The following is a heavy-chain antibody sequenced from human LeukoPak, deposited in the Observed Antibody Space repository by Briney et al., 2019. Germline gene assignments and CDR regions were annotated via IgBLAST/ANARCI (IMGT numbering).Heavy chain of an antibody. CDR2: IYYDGSNK. J-gene: IGHJ4*02. Sequence: GGSLRLSCAASGFPFNSCGMHWVRQAPGEGLEWVSVIYYDGSNKYYGDSVKGRFTISRDNSKNTLSLQMNSLRPEDTAVYYCAKDQAVPVLDYWGQGTLVSVSS. D-gene: IGHD6-19*01. CDR3: AKDQAVPVLDY. CDR1: GFPFNSCG. V-gene: IGHV3-30*18.